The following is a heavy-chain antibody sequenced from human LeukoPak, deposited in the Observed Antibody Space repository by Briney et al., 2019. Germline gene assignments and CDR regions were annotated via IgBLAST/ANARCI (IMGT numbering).Heavy chain of an antibody. D-gene: IGHD1-26*01. CDR2: IYYSGST. CDR3: ARDGRSRGYYYMDV. V-gene: IGHV4-59*12. J-gene: IGHJ6*03. Sequence: SETLSLTCTVSGGSISSYYWSWIRQPPGKGLEWIGYIYYSGSTNYNPSLKSRVTISVDTSKNQFSLKLSSVTAADTAVYYCARDGRSRGYYYMDVWGKGTTVTISS. CDR1: GGSISSYY.